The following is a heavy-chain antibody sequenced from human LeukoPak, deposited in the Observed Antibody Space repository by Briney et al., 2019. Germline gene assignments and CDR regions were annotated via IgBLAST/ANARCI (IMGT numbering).Heavy chain of an antibody. CDR2: IIPIFGTA. Sequence: SVKVSCKASGGTFISYAISWVRQAPGQGLEWMGGIIPIFGTANYAQKFQGRVTITADESTSTAYMELSSLRSEDTAVYYCAEWPKTDYYYYGMDVWGQGTTVTVSS. D-gene: IGHD3-3*01. J-gene: IGHJ6*02. CDR1: GGTFISYA. CDR3: AEWPKTDYYYYGMDV. V-gene: IGHV1-69*13.